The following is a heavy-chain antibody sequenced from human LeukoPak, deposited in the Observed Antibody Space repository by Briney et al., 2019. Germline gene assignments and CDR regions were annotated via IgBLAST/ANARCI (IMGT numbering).Heavy chain of an antibody. Sequence: GRSLRLSCAASGFTFSIYAMSWVRQAPGKGLEWVSAISGSGGSTYYADSVKGRFTISRDNSKNTLYLQMNSLRAEDTAVYYCAKGDYDSSGYIDYWGQGTLVTVSS. CDR2: ISGSGGST. J-gene: IGHJ4*02. CDR1: GFTFSIYA. D-gene: IGHD3-22*01. CDR3: AKGDYDSSGYIDY. V-gene: IGHV3-23*01.